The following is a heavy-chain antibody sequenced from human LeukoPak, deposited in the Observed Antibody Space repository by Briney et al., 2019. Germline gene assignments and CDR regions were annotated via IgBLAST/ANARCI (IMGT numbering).Heavy chain of an antibody. CDR1: GYTFTGYY. Sequence: ASVKVSCKASGYTFTGYYMHWVRQAPGQGLEWMGWINPNSGGTNYAQKFQGRVTMTRDTSISTAYMELSRLRSDDTAVYYCARDVGRGYSSSWYDYWGRGTPVTVSS. CDR3: ARDVGRGYSSSWYDY. D-gene: IGHD6-13*01. V-gene: IGHV1-2*02. J-gene: IGHJ4*02. CDR2: INPNSGGT.